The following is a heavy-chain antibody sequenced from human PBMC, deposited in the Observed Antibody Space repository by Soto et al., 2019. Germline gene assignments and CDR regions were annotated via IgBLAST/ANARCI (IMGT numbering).Heavy chain of an antibody. Sequence: QLQLVQSGAEVRAPGSSVKVSCKASGGTFSSYTVIWVRQDPGQGLEWMGGITPTLNIAKYAEMFQGRVTITADESTSTVNMHLSSLRSEDTAVYFCARGYYSGSNPSAFDYWGQGTLVAVSS. V-gene: IGHV1-69*01. D-gene: IGHD1-26*01. J-gene: IGHJ4*02. CDR1: GGTFSSYT. CDR3: ARGYYSGSNPSAFDY. CDR2: ITPTLNIA.